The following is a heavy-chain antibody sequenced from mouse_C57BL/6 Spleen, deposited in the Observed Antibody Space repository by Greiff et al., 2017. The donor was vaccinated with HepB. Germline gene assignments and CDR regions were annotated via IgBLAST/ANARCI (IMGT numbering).Heavy chain of an antibody. CDR2: IWWDDDK. CDR1: GFSLSTFGMG. D-gene: IGHD1-1*01. CDR3: ARPAFITTVVAKGYWYFDV. J-gene: IGHJ1*03. V-gene: IGHV8-8*01. Sequence: QVTLKESGPGILQPSQTLSLTCSFSGFSLSTFGMGVGWIRQPSGKGLEWLAHIWWDDDKYYNPALKSRLTISKDTSKNQVFLKIANVDTADTATYYCARPAFITTVVAKGYWYFDVWGTGTTVTVSS.